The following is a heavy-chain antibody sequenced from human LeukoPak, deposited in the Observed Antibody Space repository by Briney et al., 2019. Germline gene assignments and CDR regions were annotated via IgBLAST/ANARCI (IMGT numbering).Heavy chain of an antibody. CDR2: ICAYNGNT. D-gene: IGHD2-15*01. V-gene: IGHV1-18*01. J-gene: IGHJ4*02. Sequence: ASVKVSCKASGYTFTSYGISWVRQAPGQGLEWMGWICAYNGNTNYAQKLQGRVTMTTDTSTSTAYMELRSLGSDDTAVYYCARGDCGGGSCYLYYWGQGTLVTVSS. CDR1: GYTFTSYG. CDR3: ARGDCGGGSCYLYY.